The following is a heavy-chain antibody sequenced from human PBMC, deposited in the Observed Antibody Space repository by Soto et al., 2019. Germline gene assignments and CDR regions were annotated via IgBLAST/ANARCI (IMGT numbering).Heavy chain of an antibody. CDR2: IYYSGST. CDR3: ARDDTAMDRLVYYFDY. J-gene: IGHJ4*02. D-gene: IGHD5-18*01. Sequence: SETLSLTCTVSGGSISSSSYYWGWIRQPPGKGLEWIGSIYYSGSTYYNPSFKSRVTISVDTSKNQFSLKLSSVTAADTAVYYCARDDTAMDRLVYYFDYWGQGTLVTVSS. CDR1: GGSISSSSYY. V-gene: IGHV4-39*01.